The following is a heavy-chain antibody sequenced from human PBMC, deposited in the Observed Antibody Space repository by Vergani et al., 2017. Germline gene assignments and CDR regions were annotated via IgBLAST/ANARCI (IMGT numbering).Heavy chain of an antibody. CDR3: ASDTHSGQRADR. J-gene: IGHJ5*02. D-gene: IGHD6-19*01. Sequence: QVQLQESGPGLVKSSETLSLPCSACFDSIRNLYCNWIRQPPGKGLEWIGSIHYSENTNYNPSLKTRFTISVDTSKNQFSLTLTSVTAADTAVYYCASDTHSGQRADRWGQGILVTVTS. CDR2: IHYSENT. V-gene: IGHV4-59*11. CDR1: FDSIRNLY.